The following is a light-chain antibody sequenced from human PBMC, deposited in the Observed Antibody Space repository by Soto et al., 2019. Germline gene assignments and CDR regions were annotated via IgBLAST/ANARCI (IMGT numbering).Light chain of an antibody. J-gene: IGKJ1*01. Sequence: ASQSVSSNNLVWYQHKPGQAPRLLIYGASYRAAGIPDRFSGSGSGTDFTLTISRLEPEDFALYYCQQYGSSPWTFCQGTKV. CDR2: GAS. CDR1: QSVSSNN. CDR3: QQYGSSPWT. V-gene: IGKV3-20*01.